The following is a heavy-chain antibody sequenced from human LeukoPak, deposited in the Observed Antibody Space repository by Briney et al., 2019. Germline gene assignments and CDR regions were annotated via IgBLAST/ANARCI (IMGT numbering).Heavy chain of an antibody. V-gene: IGHV3-21*01. CDR3: ARDSPPSITIFGMDTPYYSYYYMDV. CDR2: ISSSSSYI. CDR1: GFTFSSYS. J-gene: IGHJ6*03. D-gene: IGHD3-3*01. Sequence: PGGSLRLSCAASGFTFSSYSMNWVRQAPGKGLEGVSSISSSSSYIYYADSVKGRFTISRDNAKNSLYLQMNSLRAEDTAVYYCARDSPPSITIFGMDTPYYSYYYMDVWGKGTTVTVSS.